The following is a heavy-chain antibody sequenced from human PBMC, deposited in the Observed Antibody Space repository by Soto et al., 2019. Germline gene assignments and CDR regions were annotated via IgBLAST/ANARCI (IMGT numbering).Heavy chain of an antibody. J-gene: IGHJ3*01. CDR2: INPSGGST. V-gene: IGHV1-46*01. CDR3: ARRDYDGFDV. D-gene: IGHD3-22*01. CDR1: GYTFTNYY. Sequence: QVQLVQSGAEVKKPGASVKVSCKASGYTFTNYYMHWVRQAPGQGLGWMGIINPSGGSTNFAQKFQGRVTVTRDTSTSTVYMELSSLRSEDTAVYYCARRDYDGFDVWGQGTMITVSS.